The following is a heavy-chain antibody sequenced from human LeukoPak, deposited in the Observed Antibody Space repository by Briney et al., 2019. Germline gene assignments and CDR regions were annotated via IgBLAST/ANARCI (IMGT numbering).Heavy chain of an antibody. V-gene: IGHV4-31*03. CDR1: GGSISNGGYY. CDR3: ASKRGKYSSFGD. D-gene: IGHD6-6*01. CDR2: IYYSGST. Sequence: SETLSLTCTVSGGSISNGGYYWSWIRQHPGKGLEWIGYIYYSGSTYYNPSLKSRVTISVDTSKNQFSLKLSSVTAADTAAYYCASKRGKYSSFGDWGQGTLVTVSS. J-gene: IGHJ4*02.